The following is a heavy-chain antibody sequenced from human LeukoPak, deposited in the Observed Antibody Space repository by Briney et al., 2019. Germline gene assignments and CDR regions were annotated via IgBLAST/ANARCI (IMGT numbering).Heavy chain of an antibody. CDR1: GGTFSSYA. J-gene: IGHJ4*02. CDR2: IIPIFGTA. D-gene: IGHD3-22*01. CDR3: ARGQLDYYDSSGFLG. Sequence: ASVKVSCKASGGTFSSYAISWVRQAPGQGLEWMGGIIPIFGTANYAQKFQGRVTITADESTSTAYMELSSLRSEDTAVYYCARGQLDYYDSSGFLGWGQGTLVTVSS. V-gene: IGHV1-69*13.